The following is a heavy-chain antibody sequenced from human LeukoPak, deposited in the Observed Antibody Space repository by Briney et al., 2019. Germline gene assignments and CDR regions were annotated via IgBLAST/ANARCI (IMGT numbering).Heavy chain of an antibody. J-gene: IGHJ4*02. D-gene: IGHD5-24*01. CDR3: ARDFRDGYNSPEYYFHY. V-gene: IGHV4-38-2*02. Sequence: PSETLSLTCTVSGYSISSGYYWGWIRQPPGKGLEWTGSIDHSGSTYYNPSLKSRVTISVDTSKNHFSLKLSSVTAADTAVYYCARDFRDGYNSPEYYFHYWGQGTLVTVSS. CDR1: GYSISSGYY. CDR2: IDHSGST.